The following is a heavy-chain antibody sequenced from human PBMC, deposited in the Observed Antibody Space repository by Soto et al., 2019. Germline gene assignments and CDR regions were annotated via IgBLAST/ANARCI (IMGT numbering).Heavy chain of an antibody. CDR1: GGTFSSYS. CDR3: ARDGGRHSGGIDY. Sequence: QVQLVQSGAEVKKPGSSVKVSCKASGGTFSSYSINWVRQAPGQGLEWMGEIIPIFGTANYAQKFQGRDTITADESTSTVYMELSSLRSEDTAVYYCARDGGRHSGGIDYWGQGTRVTVSS. V-gene: IGHV1-69*01. CDR2: IIPIFGTA. D-gene: IGHD1-26*01. J-gene: IGHJ4*02.